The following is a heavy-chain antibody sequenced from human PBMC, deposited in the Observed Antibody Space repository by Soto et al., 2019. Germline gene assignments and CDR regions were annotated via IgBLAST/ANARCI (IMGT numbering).Heavy chain of an antibody. CDR2: ISYDGSET. CDR1: GFTFSSFG. D-gene: IGHD3-10*01. CDR3: ANGPTRNWFGHLRD. Sequence: QVQLVESGGGVVLPGRSLRLSCAASGFTFSSFGMHWVRQPPGKGLEWVAVISYDGSETDYADSVKGRFTISRDNSQNTVFLEMGSLRPEGKAVYYCANGPTRNWFGHLRDWGQGTQVTVSS. J-gene: IGHJ4*02. V-gene: IGHV3-30*18.